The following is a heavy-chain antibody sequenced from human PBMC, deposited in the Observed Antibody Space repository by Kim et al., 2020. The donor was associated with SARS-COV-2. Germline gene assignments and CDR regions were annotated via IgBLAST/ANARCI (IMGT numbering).Heavy chain of an antibody. J-gene: IGHJ4*02. Sequence: AQKFHGRVTMTEDTSTATAYMELSSLRSEDTAVYYCATAITMIVVPFGDYWGQGTLVTVSS. D-gene: IGHD3-22*01. V-gene: IGHV1-24*01. CDR3: ATAITMIVVPFGDY.